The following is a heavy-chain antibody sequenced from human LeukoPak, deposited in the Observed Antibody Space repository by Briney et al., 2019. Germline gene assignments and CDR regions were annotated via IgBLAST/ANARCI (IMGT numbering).Heavy chain of an antibody. V-gene: IGHV1-69*04. D-gene: IGHD5-18*01. CDR2: IIPVLNIT. J-gene: IGHJ6*02. CDR3: ARDQGLTAPPPYGLDV. Sequence: ASVKVSCKTSGGTFSTSAITWVRQAPGQGLEWTGRIIPVLNITTYAQRFQGRVTITADTSTSTVYMELSSLRSEETAVYYCARDQGLTAPPPYGLDVWGQGTTVIVSS. CDR1: GGTFSTSA.